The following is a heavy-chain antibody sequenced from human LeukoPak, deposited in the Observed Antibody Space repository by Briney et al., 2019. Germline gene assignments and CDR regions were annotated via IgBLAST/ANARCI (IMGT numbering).Heavy chain of an antibody. CDR3: TTSPVPGIDY. CDR2: IKSKIHGGTI. D-gene: IGHD6-19*01. CDR1: GYSISSGYY. J-gene: IGHJ4*02. Sequence: ETLSLTCTVSGYSISSGYYWGWIRQPPGKGLEWVGRIKSKIHGGTIDYAAPVKGRFTISRDDSENTVYLQMSSLRTEDTAMYYCTTSPVPGIDYWGQGIQVTVSS. V-gene: IGHV3-15*01.